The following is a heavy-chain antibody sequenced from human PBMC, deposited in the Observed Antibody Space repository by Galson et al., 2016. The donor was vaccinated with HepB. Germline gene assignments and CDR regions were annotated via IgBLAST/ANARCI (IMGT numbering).Heavy chain of an antibody. Sequence: CAISGDSVYANNVAWNWLRQSPSRGLEWLGRTFYRSKWFSDYAESVKSRITINLDTSKSQFSLQLNSVTPEDTAVYYCARGRDSAFDFWGQGNLVTISS. CDR3: ARGRDSAFDF. J-gene: IGHJ4*02. CDR2: TFYRSKWFS. V-gene: IGHV6-1*01. CDR1: GDSVYANNVA. D-gene: IGHD3-10*01.